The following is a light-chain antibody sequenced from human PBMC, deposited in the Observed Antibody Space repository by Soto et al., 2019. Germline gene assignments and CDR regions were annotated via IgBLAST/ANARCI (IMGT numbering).Light chain of an antibody. V-gene: IGKV3-20*01. CDR3: QQYDSSPRT. Sequence: TQSPATLSVSPGERATLSCRASQNVGGSVAWYQQKPGQAPRPLSYGVSISATGIPDRSSGSASGTDSPLTISILAPEDLAVYYRQQYDSSPRTFGQGTNVDIK. CDR1: QNVGGS. J-gene: IGKJ1*01. CDR2: GVS.